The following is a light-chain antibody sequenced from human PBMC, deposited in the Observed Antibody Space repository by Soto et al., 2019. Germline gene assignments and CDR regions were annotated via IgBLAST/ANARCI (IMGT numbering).Light chain of an antibody. CDR1: QSVSSN. CDR3: QQYNNRPRT. CDR2: GAS. Sequence: EIVMTQSPATLSVSPGERATLSCRASQSVSSNLAWYQQKPGQAPRLLIYGASTRATGIPARFSGRGSGTEFTLTISSLHSEYFEVYYCQQYNNRPRTFGEGTKVEL. J-gene: IGKJ1*01. V-gene: IGKV3-15*01.